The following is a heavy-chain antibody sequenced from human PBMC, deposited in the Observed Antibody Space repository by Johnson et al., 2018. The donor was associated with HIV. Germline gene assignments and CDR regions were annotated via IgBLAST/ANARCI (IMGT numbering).Heavy chain of an antibody. CDR3: ATTRWSDTDPFDI. V-gene: IGHV3-11*04. CDR2: ISGSGNAI. J-gene: IGHJ3*02. D-gene: IGHD3-3*01. CDR1: RLTLSDSY. Sequence: QEQLVESGGGLVKPGGSLRLSCAASRLTLSDSYMSWIRQAPGKGLEWVSYISGSGNAIYYADSVRGRFTISRDNAKNSLYLQMNSLRAEDTAVYYCATTRWSDTDPFDIWGQGTMVTVSS.